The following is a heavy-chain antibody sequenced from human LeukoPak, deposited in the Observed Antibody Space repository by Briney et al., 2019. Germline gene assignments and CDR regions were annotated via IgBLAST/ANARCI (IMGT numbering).Heavy chain of an antibody. Sequence: GGSLRLSCAASGFTFSSYLMHWVRQAPGKGLVWVSRINSDGSSTSYADSVKGRFTISSDNAKNTLDLDMNGRRAEDTAVYYCARGHGYDLDAFDIWGQGKMVTVSS. J-gene: IGHJ3*02. V-gene: IGHV3-74*01. CDR2: INSDGSST. D-gene: IGHD3-3*01. CDR1: GFTFSSYL. CDR3: ARGHGYDLDAFDI.